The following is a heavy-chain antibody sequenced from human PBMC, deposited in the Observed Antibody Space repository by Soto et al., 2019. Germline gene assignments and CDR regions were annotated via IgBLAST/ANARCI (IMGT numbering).Heavy chain of an antibody. J-gene: IGHJ4*01. V-gene: IGHV6-1*01. Sequence: SQTVSLTCSITGDSVSSNSAGWSWVRHSPSRGLEWLGRTYYRSKWYYEYAVSVRGRITINPDTSKNQYSLQLNSVTPEDTAVYFCARGEQYSGRIFDYWGQGTLVTVSS. CDR3: ARGEQYSGRIFDY. D-gene: IGHD1-26*01. CDR2: TYYRSKWYY. CDR1: GDSVSSNSAG.